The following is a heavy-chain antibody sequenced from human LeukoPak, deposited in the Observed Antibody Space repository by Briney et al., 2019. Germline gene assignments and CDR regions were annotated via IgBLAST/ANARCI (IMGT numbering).Heavy chain of an antibody. Sequence: ASVKVSCKASGYTFTSYDINWVRQATGQGLEWMGWMNPNSGNTGYAQKFQGRVTMTRDTSINTAYVELSSLTSEDTAVYYCARGGYSSGWSPWGQGTLVTVSS. CDR1: GYTFTSYD. CDR2: MNPNSGNT. CDR3: ARGGYSSGWSP. D-gene: IGHD6-19*01. V-gene: IGHV1-8*01. J-gene: IGHJ5*02.